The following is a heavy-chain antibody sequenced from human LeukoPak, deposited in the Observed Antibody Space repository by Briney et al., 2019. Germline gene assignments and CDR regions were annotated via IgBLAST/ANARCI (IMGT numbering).Heavy chain of an antibody. D-gene: IGHD6-19*01. CDR2: INPSGGST. CDR3: ARAVAVAGNLYYYGMDV. V-gene: IGHV1-46*01. Sequence: GGSVKVSCKASGYTFTSYYMHWVRQAPGQGLEWMGIINPSGGSTSYAQKFRGRVTMTRDTSTSTVYMELSSLRSEDTAVYYCARAVAVAGNLYYYGMDVWGEGTTVTVST. J-gene: IGHJ6*04. CDR1: GYTFTSYY.